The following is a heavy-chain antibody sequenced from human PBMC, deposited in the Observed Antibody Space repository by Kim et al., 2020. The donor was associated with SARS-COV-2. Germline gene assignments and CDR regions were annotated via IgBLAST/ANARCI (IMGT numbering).Heavy chain of an antibody. CDR3: ARDESGDIVVVVAATGHAYYYYGMDV. CDR1: GFNFSSYS. V-gene: IGHV3-21*01. Sequence: GGSLRLSCAASGFNFSSYSMNWVRQAPGKGLEWVSSISSSSSYIYYADSVKGRFTISRDNAKNSLYLQMNSLRAEDTAVYYCARDESGDIVVVVAATGHAYYYYGMDVWGQGTTVTVSS. J-gene: IGHJ6*02. D-gene: IGHD2-15*01. CDR2: ISSSSSYI.